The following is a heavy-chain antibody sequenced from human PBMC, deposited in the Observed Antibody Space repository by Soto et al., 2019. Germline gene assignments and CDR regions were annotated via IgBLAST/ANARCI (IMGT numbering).Heavy chain of an antibody. CDR2: IYYSGST. CDR3: ARHVRAAVAGPKYFDY. J-gene: IGHJ4*02. CDR1: GGSISSSSYY. V-gene: IGHV4-39*01. D-gene: IGHD6-19*01. Sequence: PSETLSLTCTVSGGSISSSSYYWGWIRQPPGKGLEWIGSIYYSGSTYYNPSLKSRVTISVDTSKNQFSLKLSSVTAADTAVYYCARHVRAAVAGPKYFDYWDQGTLVTVSS.